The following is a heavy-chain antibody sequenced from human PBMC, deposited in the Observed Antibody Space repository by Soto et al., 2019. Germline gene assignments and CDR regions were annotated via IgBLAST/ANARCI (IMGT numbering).Heavy chain of an antibody. D-gene: IGHD2-8*01. CDR1: GFTFSSHS. V-gene: IGHV3-30*04. CDR3: ARDMGYSTGTYFEY. J-gene: IGHJ4*02. Sequence: QVQLVESGGGVVQPGRSLRLSCAASGFTFSSHSMHWVRQAPGKGLEWVAVISADGSEKYYAGSVKGRTTVSRDNSRDTLNLQMNVVSDEDTAVYYCARDMGYSTGTYFEYWGQGTLVTVSS. CDR2: ISADGSEK.